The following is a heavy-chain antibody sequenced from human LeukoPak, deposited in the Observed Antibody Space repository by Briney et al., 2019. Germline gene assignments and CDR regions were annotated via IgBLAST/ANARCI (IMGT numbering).Heavy chain of an antibody. J-gene: IGHJ4*02. Sequence: GASVKVSCKASGGTFSSYAISWVRQAPGQGLEWMGGIIPIFGTANYAQKFQGIVTITTDESTSTAYMELSSLRSEDTAVYYCARDSCSGGSCYNDYWGQGPLVTVSS. CDR2: IIPIFGTA. V-gene: IGHV1-69*05. CDR3: ARDSCSGGSCYNDY. D-gene: IGHD2-15*01. CDR1: GGTFSSYA.